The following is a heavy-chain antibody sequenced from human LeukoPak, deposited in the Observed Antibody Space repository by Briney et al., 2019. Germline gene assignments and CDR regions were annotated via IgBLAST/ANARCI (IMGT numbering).Heavy chain of an antibody. CDR3: TRCRSAWLLQIDAFDV. V-gene: IGHV3-53*01. J-gene: IGHJ3*01. D-gene: IGHD3-22*01. CDR1: GFTFSTYA. CDR2: LYNGGST. Sequence: GRSLRLSCAASGFTFSTYAMHWVRQAPGKGLEWVSVLYNGGSTLYADSVKGRFTISRDNSKNTLYLQMSSLRVDDTAIYYCTRCRSAWLLQIDAFDVWGQGTMVTVSS.